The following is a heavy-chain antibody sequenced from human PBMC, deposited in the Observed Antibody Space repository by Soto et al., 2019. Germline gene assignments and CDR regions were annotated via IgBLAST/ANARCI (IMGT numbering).Heavy chain of an antibody. D-gene: IGHD1-26*01. CDR2: VFHSGIT. CDR3: ARDQNGSPYFDY. J-gene: IGHJ4*02. V-gene: IGHV4-59*01. Sequence: QVQLQESGPGLVKASETLSLTCTISGGSIGSYYWSWIRQPPGKGLEWIGYVFHSGITGYNPSLKSRVTISVDASKNLFSLKLSSVTAADAAVYYCARDQNGSPYFDYWGQGTLVTVSS. CDR1: GGSIGSYY.